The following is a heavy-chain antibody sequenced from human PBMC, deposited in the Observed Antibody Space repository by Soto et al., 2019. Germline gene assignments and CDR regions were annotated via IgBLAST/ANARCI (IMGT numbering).Heavy chain of an antibody. V-gene: IGHV4-4*07. CDR1: GGSIKNYY. D-gene: IGHD3-22*01. J-gene: IGHJ5*02. CDR2: IYSTGST. CDR3: ARDEYYDSNNWFDT. Sequence: SETLSLTCTVSGGSIKNYYWSWIRQPAGKGLEWIGRIYSTGSTNYNASLKSRVTMSVDTSNNQFSLRLRSVTAADTAVYYCARDEYYDSNNWFDTWGQGTLVTVSS.